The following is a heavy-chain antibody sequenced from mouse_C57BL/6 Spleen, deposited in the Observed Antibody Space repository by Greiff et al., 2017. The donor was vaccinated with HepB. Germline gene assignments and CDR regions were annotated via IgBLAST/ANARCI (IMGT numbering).Heavy chain of an antibody. D-gene: IGHD3-2*02. J-gene: IGHJ2*01. CDR1: GYTFTSYW. CDR2: IDPSDSYT. CDR3: ARGRQLRLPFDY. V-gene: IGHV1-50*01. Sequence: VQLQQPGAELVKPGASVKLSCKASGYTFTSYWMQWVKQRPGQGLEWIGEIDPSDSYTNYNQKFKGKATLTVDTSSSTAYMQLSSLTSEDSAVYYCARGRQLRLPFDYWGQGTTLTVAS.